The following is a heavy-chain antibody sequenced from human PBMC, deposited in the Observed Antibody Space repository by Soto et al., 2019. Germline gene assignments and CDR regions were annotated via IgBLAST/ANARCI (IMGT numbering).Heavy chain of an antibody. D-gene: IGHD6-19*01. CDR1: GYTLTELS. J-gene: IGHJ4*02. CDR3: ATDNSQYSSAFLGY. Sequence: ASVKVSCKVSGYTLTELSMHWVRQAPGKGLEWMVGFDPEDGETIYAQKFQGRVTMTEDTSTDTAYMELSSLRSEDTAVYHCATDNSQYSSAFLGYWGQGTLVTVSS. CDR2: FDPEDGET. V-gene: IGHV1-24*01.